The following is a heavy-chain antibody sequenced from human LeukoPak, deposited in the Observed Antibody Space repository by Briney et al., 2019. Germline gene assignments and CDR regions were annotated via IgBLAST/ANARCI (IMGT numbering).Heavy chain of an antibody. Sequence: GGSLRLSRAASGFTFDDYAMHWVRQAPGKGLEWVSGISWNSGSIGYADSVKGRFTISRDNAKNSLYLQMNSLRAEDTALYYCAKDATYDILTGFDYWGQGTLVTVSS. D-gene: IGHD3-9*01. CDR1: GFTFDDYA. V-gene: IGHV3-9*01. CDR2: ISWNSGSI. J-gene: IGHJ4*02. CDR3: AKDATYDILTGFDY.